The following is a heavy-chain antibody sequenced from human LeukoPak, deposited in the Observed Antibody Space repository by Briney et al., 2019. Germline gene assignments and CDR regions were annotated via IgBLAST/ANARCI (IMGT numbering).Heavy chain of an antibody. CDR2: INSDGSST. V-gene: IGHV3-74*01. CDR3: ARGGNLLRYYYGMDV. J-gene: IGHJ6*04. D-gene: IGHD4-23*01. Sequence: PGGSLRLSCAASGFTFSSYWMHWVRQAPGKGLVWVSRINSDGSSTSYADSVKGRFTISRGNAKNTLYLQMNSLRAEDTAVYYCARGGNLLRYYYGMDVWGKGTTVTVSS. CDR1: GFTFSSYW.